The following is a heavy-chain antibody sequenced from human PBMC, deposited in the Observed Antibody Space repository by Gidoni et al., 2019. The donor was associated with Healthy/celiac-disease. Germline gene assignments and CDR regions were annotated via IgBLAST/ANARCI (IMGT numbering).Heavy chain of an antibody. V-gene: IGHV3-64D*09. CDR2: ISSNGGST. CDR1: GFTFSSYA. Sequence: EVQLVESGGGLVQPGGSLRLSCSASGFTFSSYAMHWVRQAPGKGLEYVSAISSNGGSTYYADSVKGRFTISRDNSKNTLYLQMSSLRAEDTAVYYCLAAHYDILTGYFDYWGQGTLVTVSS. CDR3: LAAHYDILTGYFDY. D-gene: IGHD3-9*01. J-gene: IGHJ4*02.